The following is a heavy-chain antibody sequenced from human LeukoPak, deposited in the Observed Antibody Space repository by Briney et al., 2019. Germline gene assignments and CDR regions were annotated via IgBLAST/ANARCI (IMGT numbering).Heavy chain of an antibody. CDR2: IYYSGST. V-gene: IGHV4-59*08. Sequence: SETLSLTCTVSGGSISSYYWSWIRQPPGKGLEWIWYIYYSGSTNYNASLKSRVSTLVDTSKKQFSLKLRSVTAAETTVLYCSGHGGYSSGWSNFGYWGQGTLVTVSS. D-gene: IGHD6-19*01. CDR3: SGHGGYSSGWSNFGY. CDR1: GGSISSYY. J-gene: IGHJ4*02.